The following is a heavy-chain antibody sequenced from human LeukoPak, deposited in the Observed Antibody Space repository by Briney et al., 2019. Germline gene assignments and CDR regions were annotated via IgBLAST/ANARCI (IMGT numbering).Heavy chain of an antibody. CDR1: GFTFSSYG. V-gene: IGHV3-30*03. D-gene: IGHD3-10*01. CDR2: ISHDGSNK. CDR3: TTDTFGARDS. Sequence: PGGSLRLSCAASGFTFSSYGMHWVRQAPGKGLEWVAVISHDGSNKYYADSVKGRFTISRDNSKNTLYLQMNSLRAEDTAVYYCTTDTFGARDSWGQGTLVTVSS. J-gene: IGHJ4*02.